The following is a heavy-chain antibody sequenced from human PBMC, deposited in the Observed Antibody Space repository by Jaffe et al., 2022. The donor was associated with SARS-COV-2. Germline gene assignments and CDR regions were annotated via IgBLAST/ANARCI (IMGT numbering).Heavy chain of an antibody. D-gene: IGHD6-19*01. J-gene: IGHJ3*01. CDR3: ARIRDSGDVADAFGV. CDR1: GYTFTAYY. CDR2: INPNSGGT. V-gene: IGHV1-2*02. Sequence: QVQLVQSGAEVKKPGASVKVSCRASGYTFTAYYVHWVRQAPGQGLEWMGWINPNSGGTNYAQKFQGRLTMTTDPSISTAYMELSGLTSDDTAVYSCARIRDSGDVADAFGVWGQGTMVTVSS.